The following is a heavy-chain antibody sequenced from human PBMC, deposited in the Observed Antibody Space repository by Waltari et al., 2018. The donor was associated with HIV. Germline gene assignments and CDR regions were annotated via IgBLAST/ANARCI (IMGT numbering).Heavy chain of an antibody. Sequence: EVQLLASGGGLVQPGGSLSLSCAASGFPSSSHALSWVRQAPGKGLEWVSAISGSGGSTYYADSVKGRFTISRDNSKNTLYLQMNSLRAEDTAVYYCAKDPGLYSSTDYWGQGTLVTVSS. D-gene: IGHD6-13*01. V-gene: IGHV3-23*01. CDR2: ISGSGGST. J-gene: IGHJ4*02. CDR1: GFPSSSHA. CDR3: AKDPGLYSSTDY.